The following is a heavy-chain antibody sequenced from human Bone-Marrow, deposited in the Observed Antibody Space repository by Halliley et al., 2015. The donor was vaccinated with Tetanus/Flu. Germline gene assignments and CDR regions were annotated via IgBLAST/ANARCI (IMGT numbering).Heavy chain of an antibody. D-gene: IGHD5-18*01. Sequence: QLVQSGAEVKKPGSSVKVSCRASGVTFNSYAITWVRQAPGQRLEWMGGILPFFGTATYAQKFQGRVTITADKSTGTAYMELSSLRSDDTAVFYCARVAPDTAMVFWGQGTLVTVSS. V-gene: IGHV1-69*06. CDR1: GVTFNSYA. CDR2: ILPFFGTA. CDR3: ARVAPDTAMVF. J-gene: IGHJ4*02.